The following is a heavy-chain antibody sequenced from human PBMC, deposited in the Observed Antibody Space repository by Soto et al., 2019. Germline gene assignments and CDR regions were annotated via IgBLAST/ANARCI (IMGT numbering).Heavy chain of an antibody. CDR2: FFTTGST. V-gene: IGHV4-4*07. CDR1: GASISSYY. Sequence: QVQLQESGPGLVKPSETLSLTCTVSGASISSYYWSWIRQPAGKGLEWIGRFFTTGSTNYNPSLKSRVTMSIDTFKNQFSLKLNSVTAADTAVYYCARGAYGSGSSPNWFDPWGRGTLVTVSS. J-gene: IGHJ5*02. CDR3: ARGAYGSGSSPNWFDP. D-gene: IGHD3-10*01.